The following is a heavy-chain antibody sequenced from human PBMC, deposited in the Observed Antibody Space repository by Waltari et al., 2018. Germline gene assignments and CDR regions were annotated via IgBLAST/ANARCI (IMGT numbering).Heavy chain of an antibody. CDR2: IYHSGST. Sequence: QVQLQGSGPGLVKPSETLSLTCAVSGYSISSGYYWGWIRQPPGKGLEWIGSIYHSGSTYYNPALKSRVTRSVDTTKNQFSLKRSSVTAADTDVYYWASGDLGYYDSSGYRDYWGQGTLVTVSS. D-gene: IGHD3-22*01. CDR1: GYSISSGYY. J-gene: IGHJ4*02. CDR3: ASGDLGYYDSSGYRDY. V-gene: IGHV4-38-2*01.